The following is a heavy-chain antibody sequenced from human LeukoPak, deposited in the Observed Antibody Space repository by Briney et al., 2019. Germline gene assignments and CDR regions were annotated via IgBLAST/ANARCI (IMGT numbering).Heavy chain of an antibody. CDR1: GGSFSGYY. CDR3: ARDHYYYYYMDV. V-gene: IGHV4-34*01. Sequence: PSETLSLTCAVYGGSFSGYYWGWIRQPPGKGLEWIGSIYYSGSTYYNPSLKSRVTISVDTSKNQFSLKLSSVTAADTAVYYCARDHYYYYYMDVWGKGTTVTVSS. CDR2: IYYSGST. J-gene: IGHJ6*03.